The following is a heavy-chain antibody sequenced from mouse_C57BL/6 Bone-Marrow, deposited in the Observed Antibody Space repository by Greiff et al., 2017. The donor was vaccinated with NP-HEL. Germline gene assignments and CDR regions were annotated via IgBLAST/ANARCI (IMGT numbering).Heavy chain of an antibody. CDR3: TRGPAYFDY. CDR1: GFTFSSYA. J-gene: IGHJ2*01. V-gene: IGHV5-9-1*02. Sequence: EVKLMESGEGLVKPGGSLKLSCAASGFTFSSYAMSWVRQTPEKRLEWVAYISSGGDYIYYADTVKGRFTISRDNARNTLYLQMSSLKSEDTAMDYCTRGPAYFDYWGQGTTLTVSA. CDR2: ISSGGDYI.